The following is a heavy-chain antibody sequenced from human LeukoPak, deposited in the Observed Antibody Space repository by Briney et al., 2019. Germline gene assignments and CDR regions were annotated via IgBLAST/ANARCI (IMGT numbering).Heavy chain of an antibody. CDR3: ARHARGSEDY. CDR1: GGSISSYY. D-gene: IGHD3-10*01. Sequence: SETLSLTCTVSGGSISSYYWSWIRQPPGKGLGWIGYIYYSVSTNYNPSLKSRVTISVDTSKNQFSQKLSSVTAADTAVYYCARHARGSEDYWGQGTLVTVSS. J-gene: IGHJ4*02. V-gene: IGHV4-59*08. CDR2: IYYSVST.